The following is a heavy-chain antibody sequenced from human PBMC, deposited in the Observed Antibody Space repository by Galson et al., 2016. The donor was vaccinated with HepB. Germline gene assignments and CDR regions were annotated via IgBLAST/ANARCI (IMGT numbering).Heavy chain of an antibody. Sequence: SLRLSCAASGFNFSSYALSWVRQAPGKGLEWVSAVSGSDDYSTYYADSVTGRFTISRDHSKSTRYLQMKSLTVEDTALYYCAGQYSSTWASFDYWGQGTMVTVSS. CDR3: AGQYSSTWASFDY. D-gene: IGHD6-13*01. CDR1: GFNFSSYA. V-gene: IGHV3-23*01. J-gene: IGHJ4*02. CDR2: VSGSDDYST.